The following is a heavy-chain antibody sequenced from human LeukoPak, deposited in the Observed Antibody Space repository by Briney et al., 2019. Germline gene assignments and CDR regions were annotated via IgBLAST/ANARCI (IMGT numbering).Heavy chain of an antibody. CDR3: ARDYKADF. Sequence: PGGSLRLSCATSGFTFSTYAMTWVRQAPGKGLEWVPAIDIYATKTNYADSVKGRFTISRDNSKNTLYLQMNSLRGEDTAIYYCARDYKADFWGQGTLVTVSS. CDR2: IDIYATKT. J-gene: IGHJ4*02. D-gene: IGHD3-10*01. V-gene: IGHV3-23*05. CDR1: GFTFSTYA.